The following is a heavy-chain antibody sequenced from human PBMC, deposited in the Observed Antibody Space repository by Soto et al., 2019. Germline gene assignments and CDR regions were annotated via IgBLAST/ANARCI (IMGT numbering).Heavy chain of an antibody. V-gene: IGHV3-33*01. CDR2: IWYDGSNK. J-gene: IGHJ6*02. CDR3: AREVRGDCSSTSCYPHYYYYGMDV. Sequence: HPGGSLRLSCAASGFTFSSYGMHWVRQAPGKGLEWVAVIWYDGSNKYYADSVKGRFTISRDNSKNTLYLQMNSLRAEDTAVYYCAREVRGDCSSTSCYPHYYYYGMDVWGQGTTVTVSS. CDR1: GFTFSSYG. D-gene: IGHD2-2*01.